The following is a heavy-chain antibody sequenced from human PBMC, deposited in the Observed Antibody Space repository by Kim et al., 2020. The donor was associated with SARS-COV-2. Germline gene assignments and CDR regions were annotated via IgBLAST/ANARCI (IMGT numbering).Heavy chain of an antibody. CDR3: ARRIDSWYYFDY. J-gene: IGHJ4*02. CDR1: GFTFSSYS. V-gene: IGHV3-48*02. Sequence: GGSLRLSCAASGFTFSSYSMNWVRQAPGKGLSLVSYSLLLLSTIYYADSVKGRFTISRDNAKNSLYLQMNSLRDEDTAVYYCARRIDSWYYFDYWGQGTLVTVSS. D-gene: IGHD6-13*01. CDR2: SLLLLSTI.